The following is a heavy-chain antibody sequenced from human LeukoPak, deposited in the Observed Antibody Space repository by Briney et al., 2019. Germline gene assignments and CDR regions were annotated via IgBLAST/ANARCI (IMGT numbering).Heavy chain of an antibody. Sequence: ASVKVSCKASGYTFTCYYMHWVRQAPGQGLEWMGWINPNSGGTNYAQKFQGRVTMTRDTSISTAYMELSRLRSDDTAVYYCARAVYDFWSGYSLLFDYWGQGTLVTVSS. CDR3: ARAVYDFWSGYSLLFDY. V-gene: IGHV1-2*02. D-gene: IGHD3-3*01. J-gene: IGHJ4*02. CDR1: GYTFTCYY. CDR2: INPNSGGT.